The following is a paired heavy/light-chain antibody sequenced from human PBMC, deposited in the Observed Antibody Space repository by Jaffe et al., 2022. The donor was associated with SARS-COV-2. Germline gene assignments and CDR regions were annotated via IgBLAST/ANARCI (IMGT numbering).Heavy chain of an antibody. D-gene: IGHD6-25*01. J-gene: IGHJ6*02. CDR3: ARQRDYGMDV. CDR1: GFTFSSSW. V-gene: IGHV3-74*01. Sequence: EVQLVESGGDLVQPGGSLRLSCAASGFTFSSSWMHWVRQAPGTGLVWVSRISGGGSTNYADSVKGRFTISRDNAKNTVYLQISSLRADDSAVYYCARQRDYGMDVWGQGTTVTVSS. CDR2: ISGGGST.
Light chain of an antibody. CDR3: TSYTNSSTYV. J-gene: IGLJ1*01. CDR1: SSDVGNYNR. CDR2: EVS. Sequence: QSALTQPPSVSGSPGQSVTISCTGTSSDVGNYNRVSWYQQPPGTAPKLIIYEVSNRPSGVPDRFSGSKSGNTASLTISGLQAEDEADYYCTSYTNSSTYVFGTGTKVTVL. V-gene: IGLV2-18*02.